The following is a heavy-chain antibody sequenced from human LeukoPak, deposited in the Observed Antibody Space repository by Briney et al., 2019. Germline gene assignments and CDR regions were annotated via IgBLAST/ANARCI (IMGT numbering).Heavy chain of an antibody. D-gene: IGHD6-13*01. V-gene: IGHV3-9*01. Sequence: PGGSLRLSCAASGFTFSSYSMNWVRQAPGKGLEWVSGISWNSGSIGYADSVKGRFTISRDNAKNSLYLQMNSLRAEDTALYYCAPGIAAAVINFDYWGQGTLVTVSS. CDR3: APGIAAAVINFDY. CDR2: ISWNSGSI. J-gene: IGHJ4*02. CDR1: GFTFSSYS.